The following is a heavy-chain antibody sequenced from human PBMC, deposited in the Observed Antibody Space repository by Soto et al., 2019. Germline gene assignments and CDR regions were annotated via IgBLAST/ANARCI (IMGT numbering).Heavy chain of an antibody. V-gene: IGHV3-23*01. Sequence: EVQLLESGGGLVQPGGSLRLSCPASGFTFSNYVMTWVRQAPGKGLGWVSSISGSGSSSYYAESVKGRFIISRDNSKKTLYLQMNSLRADDTAIYYCAKGSFSQTSGPYYFDFWGQGTLVTVSS. CDR1: GFTFSNYV. J-gene: IGHJ4*02. D-gene: IGHD6-19*01. CDR3: AKGSFSQTSGPYYFDF. CDR2: ISGSGSSS.